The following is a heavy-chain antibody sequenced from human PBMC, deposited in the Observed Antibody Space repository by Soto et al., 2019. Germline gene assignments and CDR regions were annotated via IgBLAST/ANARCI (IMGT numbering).Heavy chain of an antibody. J-gene: IGHJ5*02. V-gene: IGHV4-59*01. CDR1: GVSISSYY. CDR2: IYYCEIP. Sequence: SETLSLTCTISGVSISSYYWSWIRQPPRKGLEWIGYIYYCEIPNYNPSLKSRVTISDDTPKNQFSLKLSSVTAADTAVYYCAKGTWEAGFDPWGQGTLVTVSS. D-gene: IGHD1-26*01. CDR3: AKGTWEAGFDP.